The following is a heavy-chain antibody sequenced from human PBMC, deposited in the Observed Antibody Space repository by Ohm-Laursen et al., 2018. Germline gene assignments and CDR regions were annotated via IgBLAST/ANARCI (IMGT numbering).Heavy chain of an antibody. CDR3: ARITAGPDYFDY. V-gene: IGHV2-70*11. CDR2: IDWDDDK. CDR1: GFSLSTSGMC. J-gene: IGHJ4*02. Sequence: TQTLTLTCTFSGFSLSTSGMCVSWIRQPPGKALEWLARIDWDDDKYYSTSLRTRLTISKDTSKNQVVLTMTNMDPVDTATYYCARITAGPDYFDYWGQGTLVTVSS.